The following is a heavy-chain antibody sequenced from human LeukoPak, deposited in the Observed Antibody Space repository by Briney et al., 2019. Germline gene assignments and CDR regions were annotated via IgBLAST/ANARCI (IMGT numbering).Heavy chain of an antibody. J-gene: IGHJ4*02. Sequence: GGTLRLSCAASGFTVSSNYMSWVRQASGKGLEWVSVIYRGGTTDYADSVKGRFTISRDNYKNTLFLQMNSLRAEDTAVYDCARDAPYSSSWYYFDYWGQGTLVTVSS. V-gene: IGHV3-66*01. D-gene: IGHD6-13*01. CDR2: IYRGGTT. CDR1: GFTVSSNY. CDR3: ARDAPYSSSWYYFDY.